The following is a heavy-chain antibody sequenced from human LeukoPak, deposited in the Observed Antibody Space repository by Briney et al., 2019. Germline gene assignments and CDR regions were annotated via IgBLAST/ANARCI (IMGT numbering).Heavy chain of an antibody. CDR2: ISGSGGST. CDR3: PDVAAAGWGRHYYYTYV. D-gene: IGHD6-25*01. J-gene: IGHJ6*03. V-gene: IGHV3-23*01. Sequence: HTGGSLRLSCEACGLTFSCSAWSWIRQAPGKGLEWVSAISGSGGSTYYADSVKGRFTISRDNSKNTLYLQMNSLRAEATAVYYGPDVAAAGWGRHYYYTYVCGKGTTVTVSS. CDR1: GLTFSCSA.